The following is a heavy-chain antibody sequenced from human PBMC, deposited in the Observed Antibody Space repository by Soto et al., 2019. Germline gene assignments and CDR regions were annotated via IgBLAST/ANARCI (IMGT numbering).Heavy chain of an antibody. CDR3: ATKYDSTAMVDDY. J-gene: IGHJ4*02. V-gene: IGHV1-69*02. CDR1: GGTFSSYT. CDR2: IIPILGIA. Sequence: QVQLVQSGAEVKKPGSSVKVSCKASGGTFSSYTISWVRQAPGQGLEWMGRIIPILGIANYAQKFQGRVTITADKSTSTAYMELSSLTSEDTAVYYCATKYDSTAMVDDYWGQGTLVTVSS. D-gene: IGHD5-18*01.